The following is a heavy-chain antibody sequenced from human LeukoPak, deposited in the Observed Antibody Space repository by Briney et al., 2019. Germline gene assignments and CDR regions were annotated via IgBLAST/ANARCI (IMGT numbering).Heavy chain of an antibody. CDR2: IYTSGST. Sequence: SETLSLTCTVSGGSISSYYWSWIRQPAGKGLEWIGRIYTSGSTNYNPSLKSRVTMSVDTSKNQFSLKLSSVTAADTAVYYCARVPLLWFGELLQYYFDYWGQGTLVTVSS. J-gene: IGHJ4*02. D-gene: IGHD3-10*01. CDR3: ARVPLLWFGELLQYYFDY. V-gene: IGHV4-4*07. CDR1: GGSISSYY.